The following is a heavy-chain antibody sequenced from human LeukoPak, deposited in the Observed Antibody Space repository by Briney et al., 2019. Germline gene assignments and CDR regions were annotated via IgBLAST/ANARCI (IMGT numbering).Heavy chain of an antibody. V-gene: IGHV3-23*01. J-gene: IGHJ4*02. CDR1: GFTFSSYG. D-gene: IGHD6-13*01. Sequence: GGSLRLSCAASGFTFSSYGMSWVRQAPGKGLEWVSAISGSGGSTYYADSVKGRFTISRDNSKNTLYLQMNSLRAEDTAVYYCATGRAIAAAGTIDYWGQGTLVTVSS. CDR3: ATGRAIAAAGTIDY. CDR2: ISGSGGST.